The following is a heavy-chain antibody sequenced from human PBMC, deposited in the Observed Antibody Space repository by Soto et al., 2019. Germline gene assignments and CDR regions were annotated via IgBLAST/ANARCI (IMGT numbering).Heavy chain of an antibody. CDR2: IFWDDDK. D-gene: IGHD5-12*01. V-gene: IGHV2-5*02. CDR1: GFSLSTRGVG. Sequence: QITLKESDPTLVRPTQTLTLTCSFSGFSLSTRGVGVGWIRQPPGKALEWLALIFWDDDKWYSPSLRSRLTXTXDXXKTQVVLTMTNMDPVDTATYYCAHRSRGYAYYFDQWGQGTLVPVSS. CDR3: AHRSRGYAYYFDQ. J-gene: IGHJ4*02.